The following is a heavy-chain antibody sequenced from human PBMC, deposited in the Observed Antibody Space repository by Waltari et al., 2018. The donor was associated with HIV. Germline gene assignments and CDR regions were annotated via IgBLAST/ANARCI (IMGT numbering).Heavy chain of an antibody. CDR1: GAPISSYDHY. V-gene: IGHV4-30-4*08. CDR3: AREVMVVVVPAAIYWFDP. D-gene: IGHD2-2*02. CDR2: IYYSGST. J-gene: IGHJ5*02. Sequence: QVDLQESGPGLVKPSQTLSLSCTVSGAPISSYDHYWHLIRQPPGKALEWIGSIYYSGSTYYNPSLKSRVTISIDKSKNQFSLKLTSVTAADTAVYFCAREVMVVVVPAAIYWFDPWGQGTLVTVSS.